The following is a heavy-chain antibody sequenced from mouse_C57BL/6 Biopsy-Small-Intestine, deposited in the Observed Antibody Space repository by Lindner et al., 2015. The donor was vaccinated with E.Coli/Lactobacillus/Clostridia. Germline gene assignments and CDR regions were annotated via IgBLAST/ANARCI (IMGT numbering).Heavy chain of an antibody. CDR3: AVGRYDYDGFAY. V-gene: IGHV3-1*01. CDR1: GYSITSGYD. Sequence: VQLQESGPGMVKPSQSLSLTCTVTGYSITSGYDWHWTRHFPGNKLEWMGYISYSGSTNYNPSLKSRISITHDTSKNHFFLKLNSVTTEDTATYYCAVGRYDYDGFAYWGQGTLVTVSA. CDR2: ISYSGST. D-gene: IGHD2-4*01. J-gene: IGHJ3*01.